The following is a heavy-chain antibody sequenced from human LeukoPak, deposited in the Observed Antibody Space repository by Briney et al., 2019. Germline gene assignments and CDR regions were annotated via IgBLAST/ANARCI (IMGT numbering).Heavy chain of an antibody. J-gene: IGHJ4*02. CDR3: ASGGGREGWIFDY. CDR1: EGTFSSYA. CDR2: IIPIFGPA. D-gene: IGHD5-24*01. Sequence: GSSVKVSCKASEGTFSSYAISWVGQAPGHGLEWMGGIIPIFGPANYAQKFQVRVTITADESTSTAYMELSSLRSEDTAVYYCASGGGREGWIFDYWGQGALVTVSS. V-gene: IGHV1-69*01.